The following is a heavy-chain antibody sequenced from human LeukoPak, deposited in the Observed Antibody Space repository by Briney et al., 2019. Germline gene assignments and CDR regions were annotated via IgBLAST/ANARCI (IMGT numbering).Heavy chain of an antibody. CDR2: IYSSGST. Sequence: SETLSLTCTVSDDSISSSSFHWGWIRQPPGKGLEWIGSIYSSGSTYYNPSLKSRVTISVDTSKNQFSLRLSSVTAADTALYSCARHQTSTWYGDGWFDPWGQGTPVTVSS. D-gene: IGHD6-13*01. CDR1: DDSISSSSFH. V-gene: IGHV4-39*01. J-gene: IGHJ5*02. CDR3: ARHQTSTWYGDGWFDP.